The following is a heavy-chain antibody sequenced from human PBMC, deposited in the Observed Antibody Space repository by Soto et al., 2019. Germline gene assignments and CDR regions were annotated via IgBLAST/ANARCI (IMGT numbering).Heavy chain of an antibody. CDR3: ARDLALAGNY. Sequence: GGSLRLSCAASGFTFRSYAMNWVRQTQEKGLEWVSSISSTSTYTHYADSVKGRLTTSRDNANNSLFLQMNSLRAEDTAIYYCARDLALAGNYWGQGALVTVSS. D-gene: IGHD6-19*01. CDR2: ISSTSTYT. V-gene: IGHV3-21*01. CDR1: GFTFRSYA. J-gene: IGHJ4*02.